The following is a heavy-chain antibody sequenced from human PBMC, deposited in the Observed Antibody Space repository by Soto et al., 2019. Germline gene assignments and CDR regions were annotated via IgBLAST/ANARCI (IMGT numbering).Heavy chain of an antibody. CDR1: GYTLTELC. D-gene: IGHD3-22*01. CDR2: FDPEDGET. CDR3: ATDRRSDSSGYYYDY. J-gene: IGHJ4*02. V-gene: IGHV1-24*01. Sequence: GASVKASCKVSGYTLTELCMHWVRQAPGKGLEWMGGFDPEDGETIYAQKFQGRVTMTEDTSTDTAYMELSSLRSEDTAVYYCATDRRSDSSGYYYDYWGQGTLVTVSS.